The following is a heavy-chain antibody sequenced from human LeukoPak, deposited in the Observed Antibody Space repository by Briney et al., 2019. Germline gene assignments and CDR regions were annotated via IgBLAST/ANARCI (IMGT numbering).Heavy chain of an antibody. D-gene: IGHD2-15*01. CDR3: ARWVGAAGFDY. CDR1: GFIFSSDG. V-gene: IGHV3-33*01. CDR2: IWYDGSNK. Sequence: GGSLRLSCAASGFIFSSDGMHWVRQAPGKGLEWVAVIWYDGSNKYYADSVKGRFSISRDNSKNTLYLQMNSLRAEDTAVYYCARWVGAAGFDYWGQGTLVTVSS. J-gene: IGHJ4*02.